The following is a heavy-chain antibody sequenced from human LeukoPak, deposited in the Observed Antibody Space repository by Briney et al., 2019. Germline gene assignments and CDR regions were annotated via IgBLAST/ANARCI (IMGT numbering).Heavy chain of an antibody. CDR1: GFTFSSYA. CDR2: ISSNGGST. Sequence: GESLRLSCSASGFTFSSYALHWVRQAPGKGLESVSAISSNGGSTSYADSVKGRFTISRDNSKNTLYLQMSSLRAEDTAVYYCARGEDYWGQGTLVTVSS. J-gene: IGHJ4*02. CDR3: ARGEDY. V-gene: IGHV3-64D*09.